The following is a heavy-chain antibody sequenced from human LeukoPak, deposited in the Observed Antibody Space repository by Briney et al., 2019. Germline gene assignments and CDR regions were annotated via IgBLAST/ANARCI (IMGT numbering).Heavy chain of an antibody. V-gene: IGHV4-30-2*01. CDR2: IYHSGST. D-gene: IGHD3-22*01. CDR3: ARGVSGFERYFDY. CDR1: GGSISSGGYS. Sequence: SETLSLTCAVSGGSISSGGYSWSWIRQPPGKGLEWIGYIYHSGSTYYNPSLKSRVTISVDRSKNQFSLKLSSVTAADTAVYYCARGVSGFERYFDYWGQGTLVTVSS. J-gene: IGHJ4*02.